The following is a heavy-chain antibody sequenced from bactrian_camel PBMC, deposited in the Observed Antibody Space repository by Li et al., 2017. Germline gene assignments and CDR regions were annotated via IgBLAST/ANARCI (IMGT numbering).Heavy chain of an antibody. J-gene: IGHJ6*01. CDR2: ISIGGGIT. V-gene: IGHV3S1*01. D-gene: IGHD6*01. Sequence: HVQLVESGGGLVQPGGSLRLSCAASGFTFSSSWMYWVRQAPGKEREGVARISIGGGITTYGDFVKGRFTMSRDNAKNTVYLQMNSLKSEDTAVYYCATQVERSWTDFGYWGQGTQVTVS. CDR3: ATQVERSWTDFGY. CDR1: GFTFSSSW.